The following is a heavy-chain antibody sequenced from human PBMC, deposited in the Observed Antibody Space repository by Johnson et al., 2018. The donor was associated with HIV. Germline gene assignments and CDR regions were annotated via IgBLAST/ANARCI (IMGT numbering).Heavy chain of an antibody. D-gene: IGHD4-23*01. CDR1: GFTFSSYG. CDR3: AKAPGKDHGGNSGAFDI. Sequence: QVQLVESGGGVVQPGRSLRLSCAASGFTFSSYGMHWVRQAPGKGLEWVAVIWYDGSNKYYADSVKGRFTISRDNSKNTLYLQMNSRRVEDTAVYYCAKAPGKDHGGNSGAFDIWGQGTMVTVSS. J-gene: IGHJ3*02. V-gene: IGHV3-33*06. CDR2: IWYDGSNK.